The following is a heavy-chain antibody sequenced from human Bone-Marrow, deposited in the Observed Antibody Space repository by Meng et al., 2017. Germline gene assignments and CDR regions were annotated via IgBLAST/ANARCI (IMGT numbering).Heavy chain of an antibody. D-gene: IGHD5-24*01. J-gene: IGHJ4*02. CDR1: GFTFSSYA. Sequence: GGSLRLSCAASGFTFSSYAMHWVRQAPGKGLEWVAVISYDGSNKYYADSVKGRFTISRDNAKNSLYLQVNSLRAEDTAVYYCAREAGWLHLLDYWGQGALVTVSS. V-gene: IGHV3-30*07. CDR3: AREAGWLHLLDY. CDR2: ISYDGSNK.